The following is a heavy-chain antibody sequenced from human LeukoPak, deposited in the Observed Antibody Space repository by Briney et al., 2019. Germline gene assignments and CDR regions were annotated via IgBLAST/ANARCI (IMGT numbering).Heavy chain of an antibody. D-gene: IGHD3-22*01. CDR3: ATAGGIGRDSSGFPDC. CDR1: GYTLTELS. V-gene: IGHV1-24*01. J-gene: IGHJ4*02. Sequence: ASVKVSCKVSGYTLTELSMHWVRQAPGKRLEWMGGFDPEDGETIYAQKFQGRVTMTEDTSTDTAYMELSSLRSEDTAVYYCATAGGIGRDSSGFPDCWGQGTLVTVSS. CDR2: FDPEDGET.